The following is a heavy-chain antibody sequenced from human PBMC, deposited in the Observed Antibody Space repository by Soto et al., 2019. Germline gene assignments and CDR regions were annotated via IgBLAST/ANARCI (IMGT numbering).Heavy chain of an antibody. D-gene: IGHD4-17*01. CDR1: GFTFSSYG. J-gene: IGHJ6*02. V-gene: IGHV3-30*18. CDR3: AKVSKVYGDYYYGMDV. Sequence: ESGGGVVQPGRSLRLSCAASGFTFSSYGMHWVRQAPGKGLEWVAVISYDGSNKYYADSVKGRFTISRDNSKNTLYLQMNRLRAEDTAVYYCAKVSKVYGDYYYGMDVWGQGTTVTVSS. CDR2: ISYDGSNK.